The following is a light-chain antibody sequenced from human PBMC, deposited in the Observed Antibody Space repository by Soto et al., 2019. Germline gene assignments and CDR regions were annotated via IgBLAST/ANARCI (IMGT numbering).Light chain of an antibody. V-gene: IGLV1-40*01. J-gene: IGLJ2*01. CDR3: QSYDSSLSVIV. CDR2: GNN. CDR1: SSDIGAGYD. Sequence: QSVLTQTPSVSGAPGQRVTIPCTGSSSDIGAGYDVHWYQQLPGTAPKLLIYGNNNRPSGVPDRFSGSKSGTSASLAITGLQAEDEAYYYCQSYDSSLSVIVFGGGTKLTVL.